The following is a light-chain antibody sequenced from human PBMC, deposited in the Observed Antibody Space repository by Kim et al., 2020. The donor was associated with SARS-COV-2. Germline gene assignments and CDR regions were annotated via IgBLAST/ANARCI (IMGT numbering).Light chain of an antibody. CDR1: SLRTYY. Sequence: VALGQTVRITCQGDSLRTYYATWYQQKPGQAPILVIYGKNNRPSGIPDRFSGSSSGNTASLTITGTQAGDEADYYCNSRDSNDNVVFGGGTQLTIL. CDR2: GKN. J-gene: IGLJ2*01. V-gene: IGLV3-19*01. CDR3: NSRDSNDNVV.